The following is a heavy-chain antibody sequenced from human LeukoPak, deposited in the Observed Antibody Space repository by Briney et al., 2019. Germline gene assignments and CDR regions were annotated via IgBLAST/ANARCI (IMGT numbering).Heavy chain of an antibody. CDR1: GFTFSSYE. J-gene: IGHJ6*04. Sequence: GGSLRLSCAASGFTFSSYEMNWVRQAPGKGLEWVSYVSSSSSYIYYADSVKGRFTISRDNAKNSLYLQMNSLRAEDTAVYYCAELGITMIGGVWGKGTTVTISS. CDR3: AELGITMIGGV. D-gene: IGHD3-10*02. CDR2: VSSSSSYI. V-gene: IGHV3-21*05.